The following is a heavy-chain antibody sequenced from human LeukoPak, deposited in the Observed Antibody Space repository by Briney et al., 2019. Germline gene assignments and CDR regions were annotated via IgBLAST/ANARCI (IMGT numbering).Heavy chain of an antibody. CDR2: IYTRGST. D-gene: IGHD3-22*01. V-gene: IGHV4-61*02. Sequence: PSETLSLTCTVSGGSISSGSYYWSWIRQPAGKGLEWIGRIYTRGSTNYNPSLKSRVTISVETSKNQFSLKLSSVTAADTAVYYCARVTGYMIEDYFDYWGQGTLVTVSS. CDR3: ARVTGYMIEDYFDY. J-gene: IGHJ4*02. CDR1: GGSISSGSYY.